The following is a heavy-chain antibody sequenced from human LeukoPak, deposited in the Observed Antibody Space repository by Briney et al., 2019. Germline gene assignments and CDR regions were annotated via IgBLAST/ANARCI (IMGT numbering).Heavy chain of an antibody. CDR1: GYTFTSYG. CDR2: ISAYNGNT. Sequence: ASVKVSCKASGYTFTSYGISWVRQAPGQGLEWMGWISAYNGNTNYAQKLQGRVTMTTDTSTSTAYMELRSLRSDDTAVYYCAAYPLYCSGGSCSPIEYWGQGTLVTVSS. V-gene: IGHV1-18*01. J-gene: IGHJ4*02. CDR3: AAYPLYCSGGSCSPIEY. D-gene: IGHD2-15*01.